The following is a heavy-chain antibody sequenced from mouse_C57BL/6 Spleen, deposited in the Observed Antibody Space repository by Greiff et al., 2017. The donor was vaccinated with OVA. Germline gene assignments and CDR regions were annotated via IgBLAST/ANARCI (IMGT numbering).Heavy chain of an antibody. V-gene: IGHV1-4*01. J-gene: IGHJ1*03. D-gene: IGHD2-4*01. CDR3: APYDYDGYFDV. CDR1: GYTFTSYT. CDR2: INPCSGST. Sequence: VQLQQSGAELARPGASVKMSCKASGYTFTSYTMHWVKQRPGQGLEWIGSINPCSGSTKYNQKFKAKATLTADKSSRTAYMPLSSLTSEDSAVSYCAPYDYDGYFDVWGTGTTVTVAS.